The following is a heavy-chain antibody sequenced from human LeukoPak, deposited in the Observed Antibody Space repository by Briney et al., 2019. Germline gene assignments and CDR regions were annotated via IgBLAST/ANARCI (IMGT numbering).Heavy chain of an antibody. D-gene: IGHD3-10*01. J-gene: IGHJ6*03. Sequence: GASVKVSCKASGYTFTGYYMHWVRQAPGQGLEWMGWINPSSGGTNYAQKFQGRVTVTRDTSISTAYMDLSRLRSDDTAVYYCARPLHYYGSGSYSSYYYYYYYMDVWGKGTTVTVSS. CDR2: INPSSGGT. CDR1: GYTFTGYY. CDR3: ARPLHYYGSGSYSSYYYYYYYMDV. V-gene: IGHV1-2*02.